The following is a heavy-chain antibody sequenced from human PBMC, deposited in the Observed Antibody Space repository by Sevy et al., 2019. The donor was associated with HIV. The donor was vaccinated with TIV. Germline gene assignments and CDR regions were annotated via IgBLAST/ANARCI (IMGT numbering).Heavy chain of an antibody. J-gene: IGHJ6*02. D-gene: IGHD3-10*01. Sequence: GGSLRLSCAVSGFTFRNFWMSWVRQAPGKGLEWVANIRQDGSEKYYVDSVRGRFTISSDNAKNSLFLQLNSLRADDTAIYYSAKSYFGSGTSYGMDLWGRGTTVTVSS. CDR2: IRQDGSEK. V-gene: IGHV3-7*01. CDR1: GFTFRNFW. CDR3: AKSYFGSGTSYGMDL.